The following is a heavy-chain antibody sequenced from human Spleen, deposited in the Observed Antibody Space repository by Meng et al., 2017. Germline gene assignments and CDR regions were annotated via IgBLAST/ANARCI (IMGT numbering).Heavy chain of an antibody. CDR3: ARENLGFSSSWWYWLDP. CDR1: GGSISSYY. CDR2: IHSNGRT. V-gene: IGHV4-4*07. D-gene: IGHD6-13*01. J-gene: IGHJ5*02. Sequence: SETLSLTCTVSGGSISSYYWSWIRQPAGKGLEWIGRIHSNGRTTYQASLKSRVTISLDTSKNQFSLELRSVTAADTAVYYCARENLGFSSSWWYWLDPWGQGTLVTVSS.